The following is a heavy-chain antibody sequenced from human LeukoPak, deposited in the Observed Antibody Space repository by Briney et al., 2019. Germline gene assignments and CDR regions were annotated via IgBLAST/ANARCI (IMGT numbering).Heavy chain of an antibody. CDR1: GFTFSSYA. J-gene: IGHJ4*02. D-gene: IGHD3-22*01. V-gene: IGHV3-30-3*01. Sequence: GGSLRLSCAASGFTFSSYAMHWVRQAPGKGLEWVAVISHDGSNKYYADSVRGRFTISRDNSKNMLYLQMNSLRAEDTAVYYCAKDYYDSSGYLFDFWGQGTLVIVSS. CDR3: AKDYYDSSGYLFDF. CDR2: ISHDGSNK.